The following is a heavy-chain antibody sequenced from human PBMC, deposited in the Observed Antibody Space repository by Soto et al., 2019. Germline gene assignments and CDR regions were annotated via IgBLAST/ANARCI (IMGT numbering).Heavy chain of an antibody. CDR2: INPSDSHT. D-gene: IGHD3-22*01. J-gene: IGHJ4*02. V-gene: IGHV5-10-1*01. CDR1: GYTFTNHW. Sequence: GDSLKISCQGSGYTFTNHWITLVRQMPGKGLEWMGRINPSDSHTNYSPSFQGHVTMSVDKSISTAYLQWSSLKASDSAMYYCARHASYYVSSGYFGTYWGQGTLVTVSS. CDR3: ARHASYYVSSGYFGTY.